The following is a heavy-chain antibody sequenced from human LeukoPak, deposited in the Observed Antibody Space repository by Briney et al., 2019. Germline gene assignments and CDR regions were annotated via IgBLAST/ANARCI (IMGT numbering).Heavy chain of an antibody. CDR1: GFTFTSYA. V-gene: IGHV3-23*01. D-gene: IGHD6-19*01. CDR2: ISDSGGSS. J-gene: IGHJ4*02. Sequence: GGSLRLSCAASGFTFTSYAMTWVRQAPGKGLEWVSVISDSGGSSYYADSVKGRFTISRDNSKNTLYLQMNSLRAEDTAVYYCAKDQRVAGPFDYWGQGTLVTVSS. CDR3: AKDQRVAGPFDY.